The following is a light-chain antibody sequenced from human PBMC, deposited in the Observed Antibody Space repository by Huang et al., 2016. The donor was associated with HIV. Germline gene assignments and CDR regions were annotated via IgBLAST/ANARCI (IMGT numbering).Light chain of an antibody. CDR3: QEYSTYSA. CDR1: QSFGAY. CDR2: KAS. J-gene: IGKJ1*01. V-gene: IGKV1-5*03. Sequence: QMTQSPSTLSASGGDRVTITCRASQSFGAYLAWYQHQPGKAPRLLIYKASYLQRGVPSRFSGGGSGTYFTLTINSLQPDDSATYYCQEYSTYSAFGQGTNVEVK.